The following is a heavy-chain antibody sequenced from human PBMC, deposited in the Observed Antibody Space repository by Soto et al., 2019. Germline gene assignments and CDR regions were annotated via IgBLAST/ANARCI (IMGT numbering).Heavy chain of an antibody. V-gene: IGHV4-59*08. Sequence: SETLSLTCTVSGGSISSYYWSWIRQPPGKGLEWIGYIYYSGSTNYNPSLKSRVTISVDTSKNQFSLKLSSVTAADTAVYYCASSDGLYYDFWSGLNPFDYWGQGTLVTVSS. CDR3: ASSDGLYYDFWSGLNPFDY. D-gene: IGHD3-3*01. J-gene: IGHJ4*02. CDR1: GGSISSYY. CDR2: IYYSGST.